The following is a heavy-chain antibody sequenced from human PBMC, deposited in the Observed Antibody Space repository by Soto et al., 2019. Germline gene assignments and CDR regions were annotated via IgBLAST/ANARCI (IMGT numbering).Heavy chain of an antibody. CDR3: ARRSGYYHIDH. Sequence: SETLSLTCTVSDDSITISSYYWAWIRQPPGKGLEWIGCVYFSGTTYYNPSLQSRVTISIDMSKSQFSLKLSSVTAADTAMYFCARRSGYYHIDHWGQGAPVTVSS. D-gene: IGHD3-3*01. J-gene: IGHJ4*02. V-gene: IGHV4-39*01. CDR1: DDSITISSYY. CDR2: VYFSGTT.